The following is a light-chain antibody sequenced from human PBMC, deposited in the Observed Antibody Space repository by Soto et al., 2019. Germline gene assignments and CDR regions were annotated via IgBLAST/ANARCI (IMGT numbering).Light chain of an antibody. CDR2: GAL. CDR3: QQYATSPLT. V-gene: IGKV3-20*01. CDR1: RTVSSRF. J-gene: IGKJ4*01. Sequence: EIVLTQSPGTLSLSPGERATLSCRASRTVSSRFLAWYQQKPGQAPRLLIYGALSRATGIPDRFSGSGSGTDFILTISRLEPEDFALYYCQQYATSPLTFGGGTKVDIK.